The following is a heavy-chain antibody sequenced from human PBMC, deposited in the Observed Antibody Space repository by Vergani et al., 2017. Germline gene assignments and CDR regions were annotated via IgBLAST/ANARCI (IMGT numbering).Heavy chain of an antibody. CDR1: GGTFSSYA. Sequence: QVQLVQSGAEVKKPGSSVKVSCKASGGTFSSYAISWVRQAPGQGLEGMGGIIPIFGTANYAQKFQGRVTITADESTSTAYMELSSLRSEDTTVYYCAGNRMRGGGAYCCGACYRVEGWFDPWGQGTLVTVSS. D-gene: IGHD2-21*01. CDR2: IIPIFGTA. V-gene: IGHV1-69*01. J-gene: IGHJ5*02. CDR3: AGNRMRGGGAYCCGACYRVEGWFDP.